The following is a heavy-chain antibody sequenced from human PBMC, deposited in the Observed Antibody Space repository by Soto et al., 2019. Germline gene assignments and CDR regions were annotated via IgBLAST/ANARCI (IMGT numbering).Heavy chain of an antibody. Sequence: NPSETLSLTCSVSGGSISGSYWSWIRQSPGKGLEWLGYVYYTGSTNYSPSLRSRVSISVDTSKNEFSLRLSSVTAADTAVYFCARSVAAPGAHIDYWGQGTQVTGSS. CDR2: VYYTGST. V-gene: IGHV4-59*01. J-gene: IGHJ4*02. D-gene: IGHD6-13*01. CDR3: ARSVAAPGAHIDY. CDR1: GGSISGSY.